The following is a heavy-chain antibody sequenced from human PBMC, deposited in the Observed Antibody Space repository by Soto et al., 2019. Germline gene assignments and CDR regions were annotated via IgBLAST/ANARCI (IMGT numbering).Heavy chain of an antibody. CDR2: ISAYNGNT. D-gene: IGHD3-10*01. Sequence: ASVKVSCKASGYTFTSYGISWVRQAPGQGLEWMGWISAYNGNTNYAQKLQGRVTMTTDTSTSTAYMELRSLRSDDTAVYYCAMAGITMVRGVIPDAFDIWGQGTMVTVSS. CDR1: GYTFTSYG. J-gene: IGHJ3*02. CDR3: AMAGITMVRGVIPDAFDI. V-gene: IGHV1-18*01.